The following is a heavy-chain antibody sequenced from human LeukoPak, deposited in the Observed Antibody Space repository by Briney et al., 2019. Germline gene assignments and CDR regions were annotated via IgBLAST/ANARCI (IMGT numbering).Heavy chain of an antibody. J-gene: IGHJ5*02. CDR2: LKPDGSDE. D-gene: IGHD3-3*01. CDR1: GFSSSSHW. CDR3: VTGGHYSGS. Sequence: GGSLRLSCTASGFSSSSHWMSWVRQTPGKGLEWVATLKPDGSDENYVDSVKGRLTISRDNAKNSLYLQMRGLRADDTAVYYCVTGGHYSGSWGQGSLVTVSS. V-gene: IGHV3-7*01.